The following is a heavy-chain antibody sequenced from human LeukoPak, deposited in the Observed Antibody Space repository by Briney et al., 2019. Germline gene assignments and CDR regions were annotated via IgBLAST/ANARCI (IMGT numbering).Heavy chain of an antibody. J-gene: IGHJ4*02. CDR1: GYTFSSFG. Sequence: ASVKVSCKGSGYTFSSFGLSWVRQAPGQGLEWMGWINSYNGYANYAQKFQGRVTMTTDTSTSTAYMELRSLTSDDTAVYYCARGRGRGTTYYSFAYWGQGTLVTVSS. D-gene: IGHD2/OR15-2a*01. CDR3: ARGRGRGTTYYSFAY. V-gene: IGHV1-18*01. CDR2: INSYNGYA.